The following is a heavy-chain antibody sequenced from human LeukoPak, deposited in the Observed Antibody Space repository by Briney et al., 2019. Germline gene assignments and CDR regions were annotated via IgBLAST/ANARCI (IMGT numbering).Heavy chain of an antibody. CDR1: GGSISSYY. D-gene: IGHD6-25*01. Sequence: SETLSLTCTVSGGSISSYYWSWIRQPPGKGLEWIGYIYYSGSTNYNPSLKSRVTISVDTSKNQFSLKLSFVTAADTAVYYCARSHSSGDWFDPWGQGTLVTVSS. CDR2: IYYSGST. V-gene: IGHV4-59*01. CDR3: ARSHSSGDWFDP. J-gene: IGHJ5*02.